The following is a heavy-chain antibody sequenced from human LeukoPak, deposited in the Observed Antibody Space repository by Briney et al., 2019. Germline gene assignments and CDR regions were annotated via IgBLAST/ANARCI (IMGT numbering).Heavy chain of an antibody. CDR3: ARVYRTDEVVDY. Sequence: PSETLSLACTVSGDSISSGDYYWSWIRQPAGKGLEWIGRIYTSGSTNYNPSLKSRVTISVDTSKNQFSLKLSSVTAADTAVYYCARVYRTDEVVDYWGQGTLVTVSS. CDR1: GDSISSGDYY. CDR2: IYTSGST. D-gene: IGHD1/OR15-1a*01. V-gene: IGHV4-61*02. J-gene: IGHJ4*02.